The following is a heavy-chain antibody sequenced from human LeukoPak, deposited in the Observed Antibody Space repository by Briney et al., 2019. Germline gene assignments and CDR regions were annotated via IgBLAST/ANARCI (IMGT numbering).Heavy chain of an antibody. D-gene: IGHD3-22*01. CDR1: GYSFTSYW. Sequence: PGESLKISCKGSGYSFTSYWIGWVRQAPGQGLEWMGWISAYNGNTNYAQKLQGRVTMTTDTSTSTAYMELRSLRSDDTAVYYCARAGFGSYYDSSGWFDPWGQGTLVTVSS. CDR2: ISAYNGNT. V-gene: IGHV1-18*04. J-gene: IGHJ5*02. CDR3: ARAGFGSYYDSSGWFDP.